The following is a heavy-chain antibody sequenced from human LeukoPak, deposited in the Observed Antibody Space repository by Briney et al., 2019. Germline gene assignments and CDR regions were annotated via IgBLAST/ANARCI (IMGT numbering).Heavy chain of an antibody. CDR3: ARDYYDSSDSWFDP. CDR1: GFTFTTYA. V-gene: IGHV3-23*01. D-gene: IGHD3-22*01. J-gene: IGHJ5*02. Sequence: PGGSLRLSCAASGFTFTTYAMIWVRQAPGKGLEWVSAISGSADNTYYADSVKGRFTISRDNSKNTLYLQLNSLRAEDTAVYYCARDYYDSSDSWFDPWGQGTLVTVS. CDR2: ISGSADNT.